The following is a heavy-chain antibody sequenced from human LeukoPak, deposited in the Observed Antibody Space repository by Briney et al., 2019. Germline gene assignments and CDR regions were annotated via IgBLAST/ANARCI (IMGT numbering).Heavy chain of an antibody. CDR3: ARGPDSSNWYEPVDY. D-gene: IGHD6-13*01. J-gene: IGHJ4*02. Sequence: GGSLRLSCAASGFTVSINYMSWVRQAPGKGLEWVSVICSGGSTYHADSVKGRFTISRDNSKNTVYLQMNSLRAEDTAVYYCARGPDSSNWYEPVDYWGQGTLVTVSS. CDR1: GFTVSINY. V-gene: IGHV3-66*01. CDR2: ICSGGST.